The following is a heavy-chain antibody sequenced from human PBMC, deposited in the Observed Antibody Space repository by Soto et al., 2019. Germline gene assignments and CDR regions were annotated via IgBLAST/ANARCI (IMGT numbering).Heavy chain of an antibody. CDR2: IWYDGNNK. Sequence: QVQLVESGGGVVQPGRTLRLSCAASGFIFSSYGMHWVRQAPGKGLEWVAVIWYDGNNKYYAESVEGRFTISRDNSKNKRYLLLNSRGGEDTAGDHYARDFFGGGSCPFDHWGQGTLVSVSS. D-gene: IGHD2-15*01. CDR1: GFIFSSYG. V-gene: IGHV3-33*01. J-gene: IGHJ4*02. CDR3: ARDFFGGGSCPFDH.